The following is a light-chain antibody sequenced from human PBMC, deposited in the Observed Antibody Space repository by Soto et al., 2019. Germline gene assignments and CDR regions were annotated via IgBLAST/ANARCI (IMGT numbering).Light chain of an antibody. V-gene: IGKV3-15*01. CDR2: GAS. Sequence: EIVMTQSPATLSVSPGEKATLAFRASQIGSSNLACYQQKHVQAPRRLMYGASTRATGLPSRFRGRGSGTESTLTVSRLHSEDHSVYYCQQYNNWPQTFGQGTKVDIK. CDR3: QQYNNWPQT. CDR1: QIGSSN. J-gene: IGKJ1*01.